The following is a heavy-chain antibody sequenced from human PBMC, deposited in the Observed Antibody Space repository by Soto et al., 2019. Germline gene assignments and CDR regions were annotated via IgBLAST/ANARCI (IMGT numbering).Heavy chain of an antibody. Sequence: QVQLQESGPGLVKPSQTLSLTCTVSGGSISSGGYYWSWIRQHPGKGLEWIGYIYYSGSTYYNPALKSLVTISVDTSKNQFPLKLSSVTAADTALYYCARVRGYGMDVWGQGTTVTVAS. CDR1: GGSISSGGYY. V-gene: IGHV4-31*01. CDR2: IYYSGST. CDR3: ARVRGYGMDV. J-gene: IGHJ6*02.